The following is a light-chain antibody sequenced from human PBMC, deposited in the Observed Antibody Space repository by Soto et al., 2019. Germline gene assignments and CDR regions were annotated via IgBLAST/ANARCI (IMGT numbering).Light chain of an antibody. J-gene: IGKJ4*01. CDR3: QLRSDWPPLT. V-gene: IGKV3-11*01. Sequence: EIVLTQSPATLSLSPGERATLSCRASQSVSNYLAWYQQKPGQAPRLLVYDASNRATGIPARFSGSGSGTDFTLTISSPEPEDVAVYYCQLRSDWPPLTFGGGTKVEIK. CDR2: DAS. CDR1: QSVSNY.